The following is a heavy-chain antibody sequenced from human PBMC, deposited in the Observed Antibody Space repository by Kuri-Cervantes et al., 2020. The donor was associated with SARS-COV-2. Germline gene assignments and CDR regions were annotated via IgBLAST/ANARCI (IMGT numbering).Heavy chain of an antibody. CDR2: IFSNDEK. V-gene: IGHV2-26*01. CDR3: ARTEQWLVDAANWYFDL. CDR1: GFSLSNARMG. J-gene: IGHJ2*01. Sequence: SGPTLVKPTETLTLTCTVSGFSLSNARMGVSWIRQPPGKALEWLAHIFSNDEKSYSTSLKSRLTISKDTSKSQVVLTMANMDPVDTATYYCARTEQWLVDAANWYFDLWGRGTLVTVSS. D-gene: IGHD6-19*01.